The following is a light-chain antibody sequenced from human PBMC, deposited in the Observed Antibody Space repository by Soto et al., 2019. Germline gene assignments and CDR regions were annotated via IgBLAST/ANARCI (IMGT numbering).Light chain of an antibody. Sequence: QSALTQPASVSGSPGQSFTISCTGTSSDVGAYHSVSWYQQHPGKAPKLIIFDVSNRPSGVSDRFSGSKSGNTASLTISGLQAEDEADYYCSSFASSSTYVFGTGTKLTVL. CDR3: SSFASSSTYV. V-gene: IGLV2-14*03. J-gene: IGLJ1*01. CDR1: SSDVGAYHS. CDR2: DVS.